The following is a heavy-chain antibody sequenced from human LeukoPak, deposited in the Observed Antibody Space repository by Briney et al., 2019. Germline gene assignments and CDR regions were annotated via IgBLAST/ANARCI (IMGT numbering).Heavy chain of an antibody. J-gene: IGHJ4*02. CDR1: GASISGYY. D-gene: IGHD5-24*01. V-gene: IGHV4-4*07. CDR3: TRGQDGYDDY. Sequence: SETLSLTCTVSGASISGYYWNWIRQPAGKGLEWIGRIYVSESTNYNPSLKSRVTMSVDTSKNQFSLKMSSVTAADTDVYYCTRGQDGYDDYWGQGTLVTVSS. CDR2: IYVSEST.